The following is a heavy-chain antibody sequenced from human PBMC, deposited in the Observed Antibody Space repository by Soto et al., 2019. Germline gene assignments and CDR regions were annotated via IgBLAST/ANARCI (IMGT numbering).Heavy chain of an antibody. D-gene: IGHD2-2*01. V-gene: IGHV1-18*04. CDR1: DFSFTSPG. CDR2: LSLYNGNT. Sequence: QIQLVQSGPEVKKPGASMKVSCKAYDFSFTSPGLSWVRPAPGQGLEWMGWLSLYNGNTNYAQQFQGRVTMTPDTSTSTADMELRSLRADDTARYFCAIYHLELGRLDYGGQGTLVTVSS. CDR3: AIYHLELGRLDY. J-gene: IGHJ4*02.